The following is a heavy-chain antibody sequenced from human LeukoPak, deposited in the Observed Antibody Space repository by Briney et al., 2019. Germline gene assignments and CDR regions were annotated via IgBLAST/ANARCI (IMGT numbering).Heavy chain of an antibody. CDR2: INDSGRT. J-gene: IGHJ3*02. CDR1: GGSFSGFY. Sequence: SETLSLTCAVYGGSFSGFYWSWIRQPPGKGLEWIGEINDSGRTTYNTSLKSRVTISVDTSKNQFSLKLSSVTAADTAVYYCARPSEKFQVNAFDTWGQGTMVTVSS. D-gene: IGHD1-26*01. CDR3: ARPSEKFQVNAFDT. V-gene: IGHV4-34*01.